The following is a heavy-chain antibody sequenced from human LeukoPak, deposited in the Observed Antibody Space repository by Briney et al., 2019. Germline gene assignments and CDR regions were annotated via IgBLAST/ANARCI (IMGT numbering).Heavy chain of an antibody. CDR1: GFTFSTYS. V-gene: IGHV3-48*02. Sequence: GGSLRLSCAAFGFTFSTYSMNWVRQAPGKGLEWVLHSSGRTTTISYADSVKGRFTISRDNAKNSLYLQMNSLRDEDTAVYYCARDESYAFDIWGQGTMVTVSS. CDR2: SSGRTTTI. CDR3: ARDESYAFDI. J-gene: IGHJ3*02.